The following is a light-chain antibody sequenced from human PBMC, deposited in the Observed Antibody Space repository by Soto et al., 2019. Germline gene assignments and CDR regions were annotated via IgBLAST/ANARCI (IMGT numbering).Light chain of an antibody. CDR3: CSYAGSYTFGVV. Sequence: QSVLTQPRSVSGSPGQSVTISCTGTSSDVGGYNYVSWYQQHPGTAPKLMIYDVSKRPSGVPDRFSGSKSGNTASLTISGLQAEDEADYYCCSYAGSYTFGVVFGGGTKLTVL. J-gene: IGLJ2*01. V-gene: IGLV2-11*01. CDR1: SSDVGGYNY. CDR2: DVS.